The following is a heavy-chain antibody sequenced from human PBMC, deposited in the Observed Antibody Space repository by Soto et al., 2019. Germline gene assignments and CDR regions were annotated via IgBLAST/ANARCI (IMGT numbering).Heavy chain of an antibody. CDR3: ARDGERDTGLNFYYYLHGMDA. CDR2: ISPYNGTT. V-gene: IGHV1-18*04. D-gene: IGHD1-1*01. Sequence: ASVTVSCKASGYTFTTYGISWVRQAPGQGLEWMGWISPYNGTTKYAEKFQGEMTMTTDTATSTAYMDLRSLRSDDTAVYYCARDGERDTGLNFYYYLHGMDAWGQGTRGRVSS. J-gene: IGHJ6*02. CDR1: GYTFTTYG.